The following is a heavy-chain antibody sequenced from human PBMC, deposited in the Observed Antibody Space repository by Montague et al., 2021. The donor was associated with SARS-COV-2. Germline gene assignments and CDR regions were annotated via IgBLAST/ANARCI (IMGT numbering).Heavy chain of an antibody. D-gene: IGHD3-10*01. J-gene: IGHJ6*02. Sequence: SLRLSFSASGFPFSNSAMNWVRQAPGKGLEWVSGSSGSDGGTHYADSVKGRFTISRDNSKNVLYLQMNSLRAEDTALYYCAKDSYYYGLGYGMDVGGQGTTGTVAS. CDR1: GFPFSNSA. CDR2: SSGSDGGT. CDR3: AKDSYYYGLGYGMDV. V-gene: IGHV3-23*01.